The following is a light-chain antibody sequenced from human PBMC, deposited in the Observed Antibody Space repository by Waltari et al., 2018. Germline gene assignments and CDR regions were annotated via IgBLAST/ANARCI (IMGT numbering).Light chain of an antibody. CDR2: EAS. CDR3: QQRSNWPPIT. Sequence: EIVLTQSPVTLSLAPGERATLSCWASQSVGSSLAWYQQKPGQAPRLVMYEASNRATGVPARFNGSGSGTDFTLTIISLQSEDSAVYYCQQRSNWPPITFGQGTRLEIK. CDR1: QSVGSS. V-gene: IGKV3-11*01. J-gene: IGKJ5*01.